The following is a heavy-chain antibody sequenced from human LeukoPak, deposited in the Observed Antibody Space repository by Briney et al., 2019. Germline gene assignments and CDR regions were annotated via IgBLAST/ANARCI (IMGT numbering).Heavy chain of an antibody. V-gene: IGHV4-59*01. J-gene: IGHJ2*01. CDR1: GGSISDYY. CDR3: ARVYYSSSYDYWYFDL. D-gene: IGHD6-13*01. CDR2: IYYSGTT. Sequence: SETLSLTCTVSGGSISDYYWSWIRQSPGKGLEWIGYIYYSGTTNYNPSLKSRVTISVDTSKNQFSLKLSSVTAADTAVYYCARVYYSSSYDYWYFDLWGRGTLVTVSS.